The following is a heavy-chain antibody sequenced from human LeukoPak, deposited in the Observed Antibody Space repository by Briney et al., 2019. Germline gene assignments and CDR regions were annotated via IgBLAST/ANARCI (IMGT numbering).Heavy chain of an antibody. CDR2: FDPEDGET. V-gene: IGHV1-24*01. CDR1: GYTLTELS. D-gene: IGHD1-26*01. Sequence: ASVKVSCKVSGYTLTELSMHWVRQAPGKGLEWMGGFDPEDGETIYAQKFQGRVTMTEDTSTDTAYMELSSLRSEDTAMYYCATSGKKRWELLRHFDYWGQGTLVTVSS. CDR3: ATSGKKRWELLRHFDY. J-gene: IGHJ4*02.